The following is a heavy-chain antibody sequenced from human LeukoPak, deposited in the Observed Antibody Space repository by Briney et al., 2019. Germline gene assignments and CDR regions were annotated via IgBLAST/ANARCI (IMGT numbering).Heavy chain of an antibody. CDR2: LSYDGSLK. V-gene: IGHV3-30*04. J-gene: IGHJ4*02. CDR1: GFTFSDSG. CDR3: ATSIERSTWGSHALDF. Sequence: GTSLRLSCAGSGFTFSDSGMNWVRQAPGQGVEWMAILSYDGSLKYYADSVKGRFTISRDNSKNTLYLQMNSLRVEDTAVYYCATSIERSTWGSHALDFWGQGTLVTVSS. D-gene: IGHD3-16*01.